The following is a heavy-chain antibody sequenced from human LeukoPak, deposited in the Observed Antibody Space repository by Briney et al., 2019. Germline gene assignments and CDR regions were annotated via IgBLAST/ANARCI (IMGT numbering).Heavy chain of an antibody. Sequence: PGGSLRLSCAASGFTFSSYGMHWVRQAPGKGLEWVAVISYDGSNKYYADSVKGRFTISRDNSENTLYLQMNSLRAEDTAVYYCAKCYGSGSYNYYYGMDVWGQGTTVTVSS. J-gene: IGHJ6*02. CDR2: ISYDGSNK. CDR3: AKCYGSGSYNYYYGMDV. V-gene: IGHV3-30*18. CDR1: GFTFSSYG. D-gene: IGHD3-10*01.